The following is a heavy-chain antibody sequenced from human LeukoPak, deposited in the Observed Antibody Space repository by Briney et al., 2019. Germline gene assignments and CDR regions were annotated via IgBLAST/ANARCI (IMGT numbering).Heavy chain of an antibody. D-gene: IGHD1-26*01. CDR1: GGSFSNYY. CDR3: ARGSGSYRPLYFFDY. Sequence: KPSETLSLTCSVSGGSFSNYYWSWIRQPAGKGLVWIGRIYTSGSTNYNPFFKSRVTMSLDMSQKEVSLTLSSMTAADTAVYFCARGSGSYRPLYFFDYWGQGTLVTVSS. J-gene: IGHJ4*02. CDR2: IYTSGST. V-gene: IGHV4-4*07.